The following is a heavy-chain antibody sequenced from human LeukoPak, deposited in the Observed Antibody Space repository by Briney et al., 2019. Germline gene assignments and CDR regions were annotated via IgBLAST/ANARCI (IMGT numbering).Heavy chain of an antibody. CDR1: GYTLTELS. CDR2: FDPEDGET. CDR3: ATGNYYGSGSLVY. Sequence: ASVKVSCKVSGYTLTELSMHWVRQAPGKGLEWLGGFDPEDGETIYAQKFQGRVTMTEDTSTDTAYMELSSLRSEDTAVYYCATGNYYGSGSLVYWGQGTLVTVSS. J-gene: IGHJ4*02. V-gene: IGHV1-24*01. D-gene: IGHD3-10*01.